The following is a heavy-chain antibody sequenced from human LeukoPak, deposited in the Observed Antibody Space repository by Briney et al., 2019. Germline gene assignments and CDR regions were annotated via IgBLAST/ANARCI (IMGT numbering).Heavy chain of an antibody. Sequence: PGGSLRLSCAASGFTFSSYAMNWVRQAPGKGLEWVSGINWNGDSTTYADSVKGRFTISRDNAKNSLYLQMNSLRDGDTALYYCAKRGVAIDPGASGAYTFFDFWGQGTLVTVSS. D-gene: IGHD3-3*01. V-gene: IGHV3-20*04. CDR3: AKRGVAIDPGASGAYTFFDF. CDR1: GFTFSSYA. J-gene: IGHJ4*02. CDR2: INWNGDST.